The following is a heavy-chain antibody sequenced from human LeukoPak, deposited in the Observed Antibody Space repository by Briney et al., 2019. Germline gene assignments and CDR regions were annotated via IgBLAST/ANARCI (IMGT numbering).Heavy chain of an antibody. CDR3: ARVPGGDYVWGSYRYIWFDP. V-gene: IGHV1-2*02. J-gene: IGHJ5*02. CDR1: GYTFTSYY. Sequence: ASVKVSCKASGYTFTSYYMHWVRQAPGQGLEWMGIINPNSGGTNYAQKFQGRVTMTRDTSISTAYMELSRLRSDDTAVYYCARVPGGDYVWGSYRYIWFDPWGQGTLVTVSS. D-gene: IGHD3-16*02. CDR2: INPNSGGT.